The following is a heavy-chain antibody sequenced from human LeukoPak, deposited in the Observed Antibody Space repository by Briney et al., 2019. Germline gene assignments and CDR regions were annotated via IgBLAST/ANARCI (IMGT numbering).Heavy chain of an antibody. J-gene: IGHJ2*01. CDR3: ARDRPGSYWYFDL. D-gene: IGHD3-10*01. V-gene: IGHV4-59*01. Sequence: PSETLSLTCTVSGGSISSYYWSWIRQPPGKGLEWVGHIYYLGSTNYNPSLKSRVTISIDTSKNYFSLKLDSVIAADTAVYYCARDRPGSYWYFDLWGRGTLVTVSS. CDR1: GGSISSYY. CDR2: IYYLGST.